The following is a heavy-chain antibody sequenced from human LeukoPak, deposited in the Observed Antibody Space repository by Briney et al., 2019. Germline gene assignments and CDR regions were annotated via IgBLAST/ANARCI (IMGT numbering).Heavy chain of an antibody. CDR3: AMGMSYYYYMDV. Sequence: ASETLSLTCTVSGYSISSGYYWGWIRQPPGKGLEWIGSIYHSGSTYYNPSLKSRVTISVDTSKNQFSLKLSSVTAADTAVYYCAMGMSYYYYMDVWGKGTTVTVSS. V-gene: IGHV4-38-2*02. CDR2: IYHSGST. CDR1: GYSISSGYY. D-gene: IGHD7-27*01. J-gene: IGHJ6*03.